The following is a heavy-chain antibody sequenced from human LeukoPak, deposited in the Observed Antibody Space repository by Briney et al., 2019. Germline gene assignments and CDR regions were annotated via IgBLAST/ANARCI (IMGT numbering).Heavy chain of an antibody. J-gene: IGHJ4*02. D-gene: IGHD5-18*01. V-gene: IGHV3-66*01. CDR3: ARDRVQYSDY. CDR2: IYSGGST. CDR1: GFAVSSNY. Sequence: PGGSLRLSCAASGFAVSSNYMSWVRHAPGKGLEWVSVIYSGGSTYYADSVKGRFTISRDNSKNTLYLQMNSLRAEDTAVYYCARDRVQYSDYWGQGTLVTVSS.